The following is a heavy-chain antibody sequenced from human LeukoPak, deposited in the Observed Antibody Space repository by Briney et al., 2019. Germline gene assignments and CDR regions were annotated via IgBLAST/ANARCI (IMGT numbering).Heavy chain of an antibody. Sequence: PSETLSLNCTVYGGSISSYYWSWIRQPPGKGLEGIGYIYTSGSTNYNPSLKSRVTISVDTSKNQFSLKLSFVTAADTAVYYCATSDGGVGATLFDYWGQGTLVTVSS. CDR3: ATSDGGVGATLFDY. V-gene: IGHV4-4*09. CDR2: IYTSGST. J-gene: IGHJ4*02. CDR1: GGSISSYY. D-gene: IGHD1-26*01.